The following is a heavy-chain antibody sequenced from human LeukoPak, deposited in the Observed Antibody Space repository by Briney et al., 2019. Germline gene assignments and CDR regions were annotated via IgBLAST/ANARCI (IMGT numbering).Heavy chain of an antibody. Sequence: SETLSLTCTVSGGSISSSSYYWGWIRQPPGKGLEWIGSIYYSGSTYYNSSLKSRVTISVDTSKNQFSLKLSSVTAADTAVYYCAKGNGDYYYYGMDVWGQGTTVTVSS. D-gene: IGHD3-10*01. CDR3: AKGNGDYYYYGMDV. CDR2: IYYSGST. V-gene: IGHV4-39*07. CDR1: GGSISSSSYY. J-gene: IGHJ6*02.